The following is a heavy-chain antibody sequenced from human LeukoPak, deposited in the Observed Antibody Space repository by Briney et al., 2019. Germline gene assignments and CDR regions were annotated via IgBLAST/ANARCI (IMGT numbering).Heavy chain of an antibody. V-gene: IGHV3-48*02. Sequence: PGGSLRLSCVASGLTFSSYSMNWVRQAPGKGLEWVSYISSSSSTIYYADSVKGRFTISRDNAKNSLDLQMNSLRDEDTAVYYCARDRDSGDYTAAPGDYWGQGTLVTVSS. J-gene: IGHJ4*02. CDR3: ARDRDSGDYTAAPGDY. CDR1: GLTFSSYS. CDR2: ISSSSSTI. D-gene: IGHD4-17*01.